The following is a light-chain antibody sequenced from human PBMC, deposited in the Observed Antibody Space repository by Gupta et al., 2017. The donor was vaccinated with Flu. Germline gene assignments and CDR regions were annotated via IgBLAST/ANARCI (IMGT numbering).Light chain of an antibody. V-gene: IGLV6-57*01. CDR3: QSYDITAS. J-gene: IGLJ2*01. Sequence: NFVLTQSHSVSASPGETVTISCTRSSGSISRNFVQWYQQRPGSSPITLNIEDNQRPSGVPERFSGSIDISSNSASLTISGLKSEDEADYYCQSYDITASFGGGTRLTVL. CDR2: EDN. CDR1: SGSISRNF.